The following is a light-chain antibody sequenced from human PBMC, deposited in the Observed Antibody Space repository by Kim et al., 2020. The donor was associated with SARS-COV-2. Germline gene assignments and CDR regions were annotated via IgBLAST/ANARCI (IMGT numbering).Light chain of an antibody. CDR3: QQVNGFPPVT. V-gene: IGKV1-12*01. CDR1: QGINIY. Sequence: SVGYRVTLSCLASQGINIYLAWYQQNPGKAPKLLIYSASTLYTGVPSRFTGFGSGTDFTLTISSLQPEDCASYFCQQVNGFPPVTFGGGTKVDIK. CDR2: SAS. J-gene: IGKJ4*01.